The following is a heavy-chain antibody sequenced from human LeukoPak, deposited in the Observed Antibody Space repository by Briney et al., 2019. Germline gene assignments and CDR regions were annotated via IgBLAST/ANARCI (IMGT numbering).Heavy chain of an antibody. D-gene: IGHD2-8*01. Sequence: SETLSLTCAVYGGSFSGYYWSWIRQPPGKGLEWIGEINHSGSTSYNPSLKSRVTISVDTSKNQFSLKLSSVTAADTAVYYCARVLRYYYYMDVWGKGTTVTVSS. CDR3: ARVLRYYYYMDV. V-gene: IGHV4-34*01. J-gene: IGHJ6*03. CDR1: GGSFSGYY. CDR2: INHSGST.